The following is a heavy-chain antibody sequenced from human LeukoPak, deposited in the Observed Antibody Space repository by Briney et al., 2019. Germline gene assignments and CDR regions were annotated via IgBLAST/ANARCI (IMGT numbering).Heavy chain of an antibody. CDR3: AREYYDILTGYFEYFQH. Sequence: PSETLSLTCTVSGGSISSSSYYWGWIRQPPGKGLEWIGSIYYSGSTYYNPSLKSRVTISVDTSKNQFSLKLSSVTAADTAVYYCAREYYDILTGYFEYFQHWGQGTLVTVSS. J-gene: IGHJ1*01. D-gene: IGHD3-9*01. V-gene: IGHV4-39*02. CDR2: IYYSGST. CDR1: GGSISSSSYY.